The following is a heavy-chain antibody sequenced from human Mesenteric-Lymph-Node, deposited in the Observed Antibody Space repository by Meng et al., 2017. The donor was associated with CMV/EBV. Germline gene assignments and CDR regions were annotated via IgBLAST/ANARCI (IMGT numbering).Heavy chain of an antibody. CDR2: IKEDGSEK. Sequence: GGSLRLSCAASGFTFRTFFMSWARQSPGKGLEWVAGIKEDGSEKYYVDSVKGRFTISRDNAENSLYLQMNSLRAEDTAVYYCARYCSGSTCWTHAFDIWGQGTMVTVSS. V-gene: IGHV3-7*01. CDR3: ARYCSGSTCWTHAFDI. D-gene: IGHD2-15*01. J-gene: IGHJ3*02. CDR1: GFTFRTFF.